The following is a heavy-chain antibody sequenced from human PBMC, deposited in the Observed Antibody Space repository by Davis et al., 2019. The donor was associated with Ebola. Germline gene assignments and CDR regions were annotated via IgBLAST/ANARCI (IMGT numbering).Heavy chain of an antibody. D-gene: IGHD6-19*01. CDR2: IKQDESEK. J-gene: IGHJ6*02. CDR1: GFTFSSYW. CDR3: AREGYSSGWPSSYYYYGMDV. Sequence: GESLKISCAASGFTFSSYWMSWVRQAPGKGLEWVANIKQDESEKYYVDSVKGRFTISRDNAKNSLYLQMNSLRAEDTAVYYCAREGYSSGWPSSYYYYGMDVWGQGTTVTVSS. V-gene: IGHV3-7*01.